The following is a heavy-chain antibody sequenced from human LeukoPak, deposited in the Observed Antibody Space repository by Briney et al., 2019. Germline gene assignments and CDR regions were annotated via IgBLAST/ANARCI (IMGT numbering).Heavy chain of an antibody. J-gene: IGHJ5*02. V-gene: IGHV4-4*07. D-gene: IGHD2/OR15-2a*01. CDR1: GGPISSYY. CDR2: IYTSGST. Sequence: SETLSLTCTVSGGPISSYYWSWIRQPAGKGLEWIGRIYTSGSTNYNPSLKSRVTMSVDTSKNRFSLKLSSVTAADTAVYYCARDLLPLNWFDPWGQGTLVTVSS. CDR3: ARDLLPLNWFDP.